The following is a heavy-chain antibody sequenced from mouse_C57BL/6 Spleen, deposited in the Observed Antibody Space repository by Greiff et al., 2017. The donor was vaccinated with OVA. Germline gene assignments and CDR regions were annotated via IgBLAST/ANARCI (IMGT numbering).Heavy chain of an antibody. V-gene: IGHV14-4*01. J-gene: IGHJ3*01. D-gene: IGHD1-1*01. Sequence: VHVKQSGAELVRPGASVKLSCTASGFNIKDDYMHWVKQRPEQGLEWIGWIDPENGDTEYASKFQGKATITADPSSTTAYLQLSRLTSEDTAVYYCTHNYYGSSLAFAYWGQGTLVTVSA. CDR2: IDPENGDT. CDR3: THNYYGSSLAFAY. CDR1: GFNIKDDY.